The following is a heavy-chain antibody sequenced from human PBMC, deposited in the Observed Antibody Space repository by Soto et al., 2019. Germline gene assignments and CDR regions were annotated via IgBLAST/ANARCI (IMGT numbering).Heavy chain of an antibody. CDR2: IWYDGINK. V-gene: IGHV3-30*02. CDR3: AREGYGGPPRGGGFNVGAADYYYYGMDV. D-gene: IGHD2-15*01. J-gene: IGHJ6*02. CDR1: GFNFSTYG. Sequence: PGGSLRLSCEASGFNFSTYGMHWVRQAPGKGLEWVAIIWYDGINKHYADSVKGRFTISRDNSKNTLYLQMNSLRAEDTAVYYCAREGYGGPPRGGGFNVGAADYYYYGMDVWGQGTTVTVSS.